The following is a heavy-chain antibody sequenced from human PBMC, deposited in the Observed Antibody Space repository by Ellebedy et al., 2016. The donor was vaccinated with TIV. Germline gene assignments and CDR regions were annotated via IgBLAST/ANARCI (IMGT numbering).Heavy chain of an antibody. Sequence: SVKVSXXAPGGTFNNYAISWVRQAPGQGLEWMGEIIPMFGTANYAQKFQDRVTITADESTSNAYMEMRSLRYDDTAVSYCARVSCSNTDCPSPTYYYYMDVWGKGTTVTVSS. V-gene: IGHV1-69*13. D-gene: IGHD2-2*01. CDR1: GGTFNNYA. CDR3: ARVSCSNTDCPSPTYYYYMDV. J-gene: IGHJ6*03. CDR2: IIPMFGTA.